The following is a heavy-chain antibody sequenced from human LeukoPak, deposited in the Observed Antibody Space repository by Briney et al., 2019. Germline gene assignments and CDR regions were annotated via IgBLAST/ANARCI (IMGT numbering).Heavy chain of an antibody. Sequence: GASVKVSCKASGGTFSSYAISWVRQAPGQGLEWMGGIIPIFGTANYAQKFQGRVTITRDTSASTAYMELSSLRSEDTAVYYCASDYYDSSGYYAFDYWGQGTLVTVSS. D-gene: IGHD3-22*01. CDR3: ASDYYDSSGYYAFDY. CDR2: IIPIFGTA. J-gene: IGHJ4*02. CDR1: GGTFSSYA. V-gene: IGHV1-69*05.